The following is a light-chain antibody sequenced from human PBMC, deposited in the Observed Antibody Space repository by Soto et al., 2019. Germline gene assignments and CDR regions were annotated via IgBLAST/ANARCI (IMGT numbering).Light chain of an antibody. CDR1: SSDLGGYNF. J-gene: IGLJ1*01. CDR3: CSYTSSSPYV. V-gene: IGLV2-14*01. Sequence: QSALTQPASVSGSPGQSITISCTGTSSDLGGYNFVSWYQHHPGKAPKLMIYQVSNRPSGVSNRFSGSESGNTASLTISGLQAEDEADYYCCSYTSSSPYVFGTGTKVTVL. CDR2: QVS.